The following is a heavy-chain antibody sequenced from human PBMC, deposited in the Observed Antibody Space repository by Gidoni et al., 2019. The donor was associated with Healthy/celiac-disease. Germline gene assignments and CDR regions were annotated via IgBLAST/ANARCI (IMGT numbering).Heavy chain of an antibody. CDR1: GASISSGGYY. Sequence: QVQLQESGPGLVKPSQTLSLPRTVSGASISSGGYYWSWIRQHPGKGLEWIGYIYCSGSTYYNPSLKSRVTISVDTSKNQFSLKLSSVTAADTAVYYCARTGPRLVITLWGQGTLVTVSS. J-gene: IGHJ4*02. D-gene: IGHD3-22*01. CDR2: IYCSGST. CDR3: ARTGPRLVITL. V-gene: IGHV4-31*03.